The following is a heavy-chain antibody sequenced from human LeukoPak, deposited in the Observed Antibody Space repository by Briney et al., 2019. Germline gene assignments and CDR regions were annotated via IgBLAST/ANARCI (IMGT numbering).Heavy chain of an antibody. V-gene: IGHV3-30*02. CDR2: IRYDGSNK. CDR3: AKDIVTVIMFPDAFDI. CDR1: GFTFSTYG. D-gene: IGHD3-3*01. Sequence: HPGGSLRLSCAASGFTFSTYGMHWVRQAPGKGLEWVALIRYDGSNKYYADSVKGRSTISRDNAKNTLYLQMNSLRAEDTAVYYCAKDIVTVIMFPDAFDIWGQGTMVTVSS. J-gene: IGHJ3*02.